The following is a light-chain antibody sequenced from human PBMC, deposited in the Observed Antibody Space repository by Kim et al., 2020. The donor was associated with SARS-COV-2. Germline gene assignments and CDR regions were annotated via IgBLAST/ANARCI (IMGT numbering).Light chain of an antibody. CDR3: SSYAGNNIVV. Sequence: GQSVTISCTGSSSDVGGYNYVSWYQQHPGKAPKLMIYEVSERPSGVPDRFSGSKSGNTASLTVSGLQAEDEADYYCSSYAGNNIVVFGGGTQLTVL. CDR1: SSDVGGYNY. V-gene: IGLV2-8*01. J-gene: IGLJ2*01. CDR2: EVS.